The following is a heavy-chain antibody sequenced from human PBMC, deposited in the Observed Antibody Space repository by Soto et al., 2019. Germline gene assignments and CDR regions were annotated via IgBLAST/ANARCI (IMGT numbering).Heavy chain of an antibody. CDR1: GFTFDDYA. CDR2: ISGDGGST. V-gene: IGHV3-43*02. J-gene: IGHJ6*02. CDR3: AKDFRASSGSYYYYGMDV. Sequence: GGSLRLSCAASGFTFDDYAVHWVRQAPGKGLEWVSLISGDGGSTYYADSVKGRFTISRDNSKNSLYLQMNSLRTEDTALYYCAKDFRASSGSYYYYGMDVWGQGTTVTVSS. D-gene: IGHD1-26*01.